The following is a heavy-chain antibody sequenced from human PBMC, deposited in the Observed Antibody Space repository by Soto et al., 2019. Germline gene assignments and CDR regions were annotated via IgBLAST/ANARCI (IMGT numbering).Heavy chain of an antibody. CDR3: ATVGGYSLSGSYYIGGSADAFDI. Sequence: EVQLVESGGGLVQPGGSLRLSCAASGFTFSSYWMHWVRQAPGKGLVWVSRIHTDGSTTTYADSVKGRFTISRDNAKNTRYLQMNSLRAEDAAVYYCATVGGYSLSGSYYIGGSADAFDIWGQGTMVTVAS. CDR1: GFTFSSYW. V-gene: IGHV3-74*01. D-gene: IGHD3-10*01. CDR2: IHTDGSTT. J-gene: IGHJ3*02.